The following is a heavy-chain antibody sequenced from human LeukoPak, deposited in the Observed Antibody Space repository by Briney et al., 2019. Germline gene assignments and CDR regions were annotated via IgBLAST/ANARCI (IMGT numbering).Heavy chain of an antibody. CDR2: IYYSGST. D-gene: IGHD3-22*01. Sequence: SETLSLTCTVSGGSISSRNYYWGWIRQPPGKGLEWIGNIYYSGSTNYNLSLKSRVTISVDTSKNQFSLKLSSVTAADTAVYYCARVWSGNYYEDRGAFDTWGQGTMVTVSS. J-gene: IGHJ3*02. CDR1: GGSISSRNYY. CDR3: ARVWSGNYYEDRGAFDT. V-gene: IGHV4-39*07.